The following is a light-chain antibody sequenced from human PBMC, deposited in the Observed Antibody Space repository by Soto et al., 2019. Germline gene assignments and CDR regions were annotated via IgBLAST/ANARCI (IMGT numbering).Light chain of an antibody. V-gene: IGLV1-51*02. CDR2: ENN. CDR1: SSNIGSKY. J-gene: IGLJ2*01. CDR3: GPWDSRLSAGV. Sequence: QSVLTQPPSVSSAPGQRVTISCSGSSSNIGSKYVSSYQQLPGTAPKLLIYENNKRPSGIPDRFSGSKSGTSVTLGITGLQAGDEDDYYCGPWDSRLSAGVFGGGIKLTVL.